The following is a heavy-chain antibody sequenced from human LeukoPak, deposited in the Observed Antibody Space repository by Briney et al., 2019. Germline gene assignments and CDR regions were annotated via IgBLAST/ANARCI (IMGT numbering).Heavy chain of an antibody. Sequence: ASVKVSCKVSGYTLTELSMHWVRQAPGKGLEWMGGFDPEDGETIYAQKFQGRVTMTEDTSTDTAYMELSSLRSEDTAVYYCATDLSAYFDWLLDYWGQGTLVTVSS. CDR2: FDPEDGET. V-gene: IGHV1-24*01. D-gene: IGHD3-9*01. J-gene: IGHJ4*02. CDR1: GYTLTELS. CDR3: ATDLSAYFDWLLDY.